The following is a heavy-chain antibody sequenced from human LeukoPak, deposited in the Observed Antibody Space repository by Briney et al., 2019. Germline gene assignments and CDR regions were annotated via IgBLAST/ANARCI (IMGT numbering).Heavy chain of an antibody. D-gene: IGHD3-10*01. CDR1: GGSISSSSYY. CDR3: ARGFYYASGSPSLFDS. Sequence: KPSETLSLTCTVSGGSISSSSYYWGWIRQPPGKGLEWIGSIYYSGSTYYNPSLKSRVTISVDTSKNQFSLKLTSVTAADTAVYYCARGFYYASGSPSLFDSWGQGTLVTVSS. V-gene: IGHV4-39*07. CDR2: IYYSGST. J-gene: IGHJ4*02.